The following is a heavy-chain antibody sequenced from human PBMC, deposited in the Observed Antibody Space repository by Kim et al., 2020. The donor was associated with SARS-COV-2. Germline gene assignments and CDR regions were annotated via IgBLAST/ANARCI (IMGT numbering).Heavy chain of an antibody. Sequence: SETLSLTCTVSGGSISSSSYYWGWIRQPPGKGLEWIGSIYYSGSTYYNPSLKSRVTISVDTSKNQFSLKLSSVTAADTAVYYCARVLLGYCSGGSCYGYFDYWGQGTLVTVSS. D-gene: IGHD2-15*01. CDR2: IYYSGST. CDR1: GGSISSSSYY. J-gene: IGHJ4*02. CDR3: ARVLLGYCSGGSCYGYFDY. V-gene: IGHV4-39*01.